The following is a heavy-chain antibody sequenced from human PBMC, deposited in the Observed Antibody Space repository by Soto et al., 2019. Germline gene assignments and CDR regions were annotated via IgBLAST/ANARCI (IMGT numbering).Heavy chain of an antibody. CDR1: GFTVSSNY. Sequence: GSLRLSCAASGFTVSSNYMSWVRQAPGKGLEWVSVIYSGGSTYYADSVKGRFTISRDNSKNTLYLQMNSLRAEDTAVYYCARDLPNYYDSSGYAYYYGMDVWGQGXTVTVYS. CDR2: IYSGGST. D-gene: IGHD3-22*01. V-gene: IGHV3-53*01. J-gene: IGHJ6*02. CDR3: ARDLPNYYDSSGYAYYYGMDV.